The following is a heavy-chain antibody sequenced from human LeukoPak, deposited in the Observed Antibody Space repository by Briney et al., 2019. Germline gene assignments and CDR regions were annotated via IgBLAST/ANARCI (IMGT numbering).Heavy chain of an antibody. D-gene: IGHD3-22*01. CDR2: IKSDGKT. CDR3: ASAPSEIGGYYPEYFRH. CDR1: GFTFSSYW. Sequence: GGSLRLSCAASGFTFSSYWMHWVRQAPGKGLVWVSRIKSDGKTNYADSVTGRFTISRDNAKNTVSLQMNSLRAEDTGVYYCASAPSEIGGYYPEYFRHWGQGPLVTVSS. J-gene: IGHJ1*01. V-gene: IGHV3-74*01.